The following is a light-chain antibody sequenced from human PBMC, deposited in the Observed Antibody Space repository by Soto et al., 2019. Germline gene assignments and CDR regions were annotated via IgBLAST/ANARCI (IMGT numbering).Light chain of an antibody. CDR3: QQRSNWSPIT. Sequence: IVFTQSAGTLSLSPGDRATLSGRASHSVSSNYLAWYQQKPGQTPSLLIYGASSRATGIPDRFSGSGSGTAVTPTIRSLEPEDFVVYYCQQRSNWSPITFGQGTRLDIK. V-gene: IGKV3D-20*02. CDR1: HSVSSNY. J-gene: IGKJ5*01. CDR2: GAS.